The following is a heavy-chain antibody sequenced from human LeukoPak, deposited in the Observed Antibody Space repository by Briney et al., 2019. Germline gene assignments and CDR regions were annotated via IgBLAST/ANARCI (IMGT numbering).Heavy chain of an antibody. D-gene: IGHD6-6*01. Sequence: PSETLSLTCTVSGGSISSYYWSWIRQPPGKGLEWIGYIYYSGSTYYNPSLKSRVTISVDTSKNQFSLKLSSVTAADTAVYYCARDQTARWFDPWGQGTLVTVSS. CDR3: ARDQTARWFDP. J-gene: IGHJ5*02. CDR2: IYYSGST. CDR1: GGSISSYY. V-gene: IGHV4-59*12.